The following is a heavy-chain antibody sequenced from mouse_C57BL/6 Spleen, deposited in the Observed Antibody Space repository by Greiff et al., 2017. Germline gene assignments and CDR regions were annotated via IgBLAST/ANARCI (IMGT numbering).Heavy chain of an antibody. J-gene: IGHJ2*01. D-gene: IGHD2-1*01. Sequence: EVKLVESGGDLVKPGGSLKLSCAASGFTFSSYGMSWVRQTPDKRLEWVATISSGGGYTYYPDSVKGRFPISRDNAKNTLYLQMSSQKSEDTAMYYCARQGGYYGNYEYYLDYWGQGTTLTVSS. CDR2: ISSGGGYT. CDR3: ARQGGYYGNYEYYLDY. V-gene: IGHV5-6*01. CDR1: GFTFSSYG.